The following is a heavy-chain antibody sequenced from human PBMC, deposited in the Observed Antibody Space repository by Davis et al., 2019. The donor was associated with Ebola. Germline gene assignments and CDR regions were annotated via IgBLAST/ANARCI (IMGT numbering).Heavy chain of an antibody. D-gene: IGHD3-3*01. CDR3: ARDRYYDFWSEYSQKDAFDV. J-gene: IGHJ3*01. V-gene: IGHV3-23*01. CDR2: IGSDSGT. Sequence: PGGSLRLSCAASGFSLRSCAMSWVRQAPGKGLEWVSGIGSDSGTHYAHSVKGRFTISRDNSKNMVYLQMYSLRAEDTALYYCARDRYYDFWSEYSQKDAFDVWGQGTMVTVSS. CDR1: GFSLRSCA.